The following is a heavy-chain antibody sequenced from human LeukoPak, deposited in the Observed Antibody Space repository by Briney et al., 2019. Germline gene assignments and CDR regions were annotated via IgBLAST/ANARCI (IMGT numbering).Heavy chain of an antibody. V-gene: IGHV1-2*02. CDR1: GYTFTGYY. D-gene: IGHD3-22*01. Sequence: ASVKVSCKASGYTFTGYYMHWVRQAPGQGLEWMGWINPNSGGTNYAQKFQGRVTMTRDTSISTAYMERSRLRSDDTAVYYCARAHYDSSGYSLYDYWGQGTLVTVSS. J-gene: IGHJ4*02. CDR3: ARAHYDSSGYSLYDY. CDR2: INPNSGGT.